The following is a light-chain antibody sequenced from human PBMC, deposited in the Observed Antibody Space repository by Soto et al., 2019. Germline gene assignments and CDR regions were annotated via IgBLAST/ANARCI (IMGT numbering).Light chain of an antibody. CDR1: SSDVGGYKF. CDR2: EVS. Sequence: QSALTQPASVSGSPGQSITISCTGTSSDVGGYKFVSWYQQHPGTAPKLMIYEVSNRPSGVSSRFSGSKSGNTASLTISGLQAEDEADYFCGSYTGSIYVFGNGTKLTV. V-gene: IGLV2-14*01. J-gene: IGLJ1*01. CDR3: GSYTGSIYV.